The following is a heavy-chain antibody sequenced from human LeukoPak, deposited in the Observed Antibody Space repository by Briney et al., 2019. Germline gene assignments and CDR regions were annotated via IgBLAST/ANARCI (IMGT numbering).Heavy chain of an antibody. Sequence: ASVEVSSKASGYTFANYYMHWVRQAPGQRLEWMGIINPSGGSTGYAQNFQGRVTMTRDMSTSTVYMELSSVRSEDTAVYYCAKAMDGSSVSYMDVWGKGTTVTVSS. J-gene: IGHJ6*03. CDR3: AKAMDGSSVSYMDV. CDR1: GYTFANYY. D-gene: IGHD6-6*01. CDR2: INPSGGST. V-gene: IGHV1-46*01.